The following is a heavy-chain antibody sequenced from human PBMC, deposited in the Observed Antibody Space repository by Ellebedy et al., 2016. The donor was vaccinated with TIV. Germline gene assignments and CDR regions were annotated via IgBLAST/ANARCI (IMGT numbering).Heavy chain of an antibody. V-gene: IGHV4-34*01. CDR1: GGSFSGYY. D-gene: IGHD3-3*01. J-gene: IGHJ4*02. Sequence: SETLSLTXAVYGGSFSGYYWSWIRQPPGKGLEWIGEINHSGSTNYNPSLKSRVTISVDTSKNQFSLKLSSVTAADTAVYYCARWTSYDFWSGYDYWGQGTLVTVSS. CDR3: ARWTSYDFWSGYDY. CDR2: INHSGST.